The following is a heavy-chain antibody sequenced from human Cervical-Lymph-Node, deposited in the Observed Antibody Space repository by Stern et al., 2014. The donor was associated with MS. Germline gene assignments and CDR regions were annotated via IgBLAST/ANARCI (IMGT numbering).Heavy chain of an antibody. V-gene: IGHV3-21*01. CDR2: ISSSSSYI. D-gene: IGHD3-22*01. J-gene: IGHJ4*02. Sequence: VQLVESGGGLVKPGGSLRLSCAASGFTFSSYSMNWVRQAPGKGLEWVSSISSSSSYIYYADSVKGRFTISRDNAKNSLYLQMNSLRAEDTAVYYCARDIWSYDSSGFFDYWGQGTLVTVSS. CDR3: ARDIWSYDSSGFFDY. CDR1: GFTFSSYS.